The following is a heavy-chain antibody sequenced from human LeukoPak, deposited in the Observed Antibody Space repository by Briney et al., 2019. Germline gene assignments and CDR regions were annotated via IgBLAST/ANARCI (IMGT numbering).Heavy chain of an antibody. CDR2: INTDGSST. CDR1: GFTFSSYW. V-gene: IGHV3-74*01. Sequence: PGGSLRLSCAASGFTFSSYWMHWVRQAPGKGLVWVSRINTDGSSTNYADSVKGRFTISRDNAKNTLYLQMNSLRAEDTAVYYCARGGCSSTSCYRNAFDIWGQGTMVTVSS. CDR3: ARGGCSSTSCYRNAFDI. D-gene: IGHD2-2*02. J-gene: IGHJ3*02.